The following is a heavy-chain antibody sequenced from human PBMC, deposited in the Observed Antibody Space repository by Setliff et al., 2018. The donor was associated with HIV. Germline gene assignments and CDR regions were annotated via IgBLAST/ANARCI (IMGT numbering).Heavy chain of an antibody. J-gene: IGHJ4*02. Sequence: SETLSLTCTVSGGSFSNYCWNWIRQSPGKGLEWIGYIYNSASTSYNPSLKSRVTISVDTSKNQFSLRLRSVTATDTAVYYCARHLWFYYVAESYGYFDYWGQGSLVTVS. CDR2: IYNSAST. V-gene: IGHV4-59*08. D-gene: IGHD3-10*01. CDR3: ARHLWFYYVAESYGYFDY. CDR1: GGSFSNYC.